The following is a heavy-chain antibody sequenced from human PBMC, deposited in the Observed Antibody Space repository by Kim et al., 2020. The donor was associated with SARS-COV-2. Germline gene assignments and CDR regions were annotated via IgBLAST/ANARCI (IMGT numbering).Heavy chain of an antibody. J-gene: IGHJ6*02. CDR2: IYYSGST. D-gene: IGHD3-10*01. Sequence: SETLSLTCTVSGGSISSSSNYWGWIRQPPGKGLEWIGSIYYSGSTYYNPSLKSRVTISVDTSKNQFSLKLSSVTAADTAVYYCARLSRPLLWFGEIKVTADDFYVMDVWGQGTTVTVSS. CDR1: GGSISSSSNY. V-gene: IGHV4-39*01. CDR3: ARLSRPLLWFGEIKVTADDFYVMDV.